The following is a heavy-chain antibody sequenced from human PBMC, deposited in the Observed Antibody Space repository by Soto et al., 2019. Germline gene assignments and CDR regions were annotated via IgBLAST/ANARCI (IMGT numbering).Heavy chain of an antibody. CDR2: IGSAGDT. J-gene: IGHJ5*02. D-gene: IGHD6-6*01. CDR1: GFTFSSYD. Sequence: EVQLVESGGGLVQPGGSLRLSCVGSGFTFSSYDMHWVRQGSGKGLEWVSSIGSAGDTYYAGSVKGRFTISRENAKNSLYLQMSSLTVEDTAVYYCTRVHLNALETWGQGTLVTVSS. V-gene: IGHV3-13*01. CDR3: TRVHLNALET.